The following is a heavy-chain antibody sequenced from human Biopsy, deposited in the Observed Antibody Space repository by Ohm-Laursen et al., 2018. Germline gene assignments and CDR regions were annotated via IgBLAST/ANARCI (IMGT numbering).Heavy chain of an antibody. J-gene: IGHJ4*02. D-gene: IGHD5-18*01. V-gene: IGHV4-59*07. Sequence: SDTLSLTCTVSGDSISSYYWSWIRQPPGKRLEWTGNIYYSGSTNFNPSLKSRVTISVDTSKNQFSLKLSSVTAADTAVYFCARGSSYGYDFDYWGQGTLVAVSS. CDR1: GDSISSYY. CDR2: IYYSGST. CDR3: ARGSSYGYDFDY.